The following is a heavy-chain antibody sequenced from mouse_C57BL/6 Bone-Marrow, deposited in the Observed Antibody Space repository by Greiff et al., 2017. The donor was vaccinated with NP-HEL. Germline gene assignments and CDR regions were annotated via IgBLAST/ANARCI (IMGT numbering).Heavy chain of an antibody. CDR2: IDPSDSYT. Sequence: VQLQQSGAELVRPGTSVKLSCKASGYTFTSYWMHWVKQRPGQGLEWIGVIDPSDSYTNYNQKFKGKATLTVDTSSSTAYMQLSSLTSEDSAVYYCARSVYYGNYDYFDYWGQGTTLTVSS. D-gene: IGHD2-1*01. CDR3: ARSVYYGNYDYFDY. V-gene: IGHV1-59*01. J-gene: IGHJ2*01. CDR1: GYTFTSYW.